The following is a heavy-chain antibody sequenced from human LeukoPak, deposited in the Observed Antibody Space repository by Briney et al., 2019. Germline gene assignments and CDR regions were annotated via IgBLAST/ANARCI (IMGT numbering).Heavy chain of an antibody. CDR2: IHYTGST. D-gene: IGHD4-17*01. CDR3: ARDDKYGDYQDWYFDL. CDR1: GGSISSYY. Sequence: SETLSLTCTVPGGSISSYYWSWIRQPPGKGLEWIGYIHYTGSTNYKPSLRSRVTISVDTSKNQFSLKLRSVTAADTAVYYCARDDKYGDYQDWYFDLWGRGTQVTVSS. J-gene: IGHJ2*01. V-gene: IGHV4-59*01.